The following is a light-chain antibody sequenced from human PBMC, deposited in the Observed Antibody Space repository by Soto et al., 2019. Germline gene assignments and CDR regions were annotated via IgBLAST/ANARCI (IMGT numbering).Light chain of an antibody. CDR3: QQYGSSPTWT. V-gene: IGKV3-20*01. Sequence: EIVLTQSPGTLSLSPGERATHSCRASQSVSSSYLAWYQQKPGQAPRLLIYGASSRATGIPDRFSGSGSGTDFTLTISRLEPEDFAVYYCQQYGSSPTWTFGQGTKV. CDR1: QSVSSSY. J-gene: IGKJ1*01. CDR2: GAS.